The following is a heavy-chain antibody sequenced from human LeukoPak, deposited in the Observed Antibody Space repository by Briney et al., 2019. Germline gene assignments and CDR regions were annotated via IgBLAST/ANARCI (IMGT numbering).Heavy chain of an antibody. J-gene: IGHJ5*02. CDR3: ARGYHDFWSGYFTENWFDP. CDR1: GYSFTNYA. V-gene: IGHV7-4-1*02. Sequence: ASVKVSCKASGYSFTNYAMNWVRQAPGQGLEWMGWINTNTGNPTYAQGFTGRFVFSLDTSVSTTYLQISSLKAEDTAVYYCARGYHDFWSGYFTENWFDPWGQGTLVTVSS. CDR2: INTNTGNP. D-gene: IGHD3-3*01.